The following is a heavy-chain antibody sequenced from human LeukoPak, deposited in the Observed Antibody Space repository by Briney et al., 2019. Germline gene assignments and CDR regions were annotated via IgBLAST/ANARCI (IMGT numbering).Heavy chain of an antibody. CDR2: IWYDGSNK. J-gene: IGHJ4*02. CDR1: GFTFSSYG. V-gene: IGHV3-33*06. CDR3: AKGTYGSGSYYMYY. D-gene: IGHD3-10*01. Sequence: PGRSQRLSCAASGFTFSSYGMHWVRQAPGKGLEWVAVIWYDGSNKYYADSVKGRFTISRDNSKNTLYLQMNSLRAEDTAVYYCAKGTYGSGSYYMYYWGQGTLVTVSS.